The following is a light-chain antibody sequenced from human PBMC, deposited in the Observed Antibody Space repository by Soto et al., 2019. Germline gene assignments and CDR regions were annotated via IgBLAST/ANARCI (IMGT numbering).Light chain of an antibody. CDR2: GVS. CDR3: SSYTSTNTLV. V-gene: IGLV2-14*01. J-gene: IGLJ2*01. CDR1: SSDVGDYNY. Sequence: SVLTQPASVSGSPGQSITISCTGTSSDVGDYNYVSWYQQHPGKAPKLIIYGVSNRPSGISNRFSGSKSGNTASLTISGLQAEDEADYYCSSYTSTNTLVFGGGTKLTVL.